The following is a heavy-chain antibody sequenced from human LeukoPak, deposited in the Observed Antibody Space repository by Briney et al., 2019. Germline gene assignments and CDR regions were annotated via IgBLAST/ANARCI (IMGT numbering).Heavy chain of an antibody. CDR3: ATSPGSKVTGDAFDI. V-gene: IGHV1-69*05. J-gene: IGHJ3*02. Sequence: SVKVSCKASGGTFSTYAINWVRQAPGQGLEWMGGIIPIFGTANYAQKFQGRVTITTDESASTAYMELSSPRSEDTAVYYCATSPGSKVTGDAFDIWGQGTMVTVSS. D-gene: IGHD2-21*02. CDR1: GGTFSTYA. CDR2: IIPIFGTA.